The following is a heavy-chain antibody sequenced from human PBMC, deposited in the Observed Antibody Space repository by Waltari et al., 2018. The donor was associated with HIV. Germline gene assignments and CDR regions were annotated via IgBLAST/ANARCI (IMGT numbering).Heavy chain of an antibody. CDR3: ATGGARGMDI. Sequence: QVQLQESGPGVVKSSEALSLHCSVSGGSIGSYWLNRVRQPPGKGLQWIGYLYDNGRTIYNPSLRSRVTISSDASGKQFSLKLNSVTAADTAIYYCATGGARGMDIWGHGTTVTVSS. V-gene: IGHV4-4*08. CDR2: LYDNGRT. CDR1: GGSIGSYW. J-gene: IGHJ6*02.